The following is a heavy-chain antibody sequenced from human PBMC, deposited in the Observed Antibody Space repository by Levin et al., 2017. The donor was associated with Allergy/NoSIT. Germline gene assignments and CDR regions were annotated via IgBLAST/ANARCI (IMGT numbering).Heavy chain of an antibody. CDR3: ARDSIRNGYIGRIDGMDV. D-gene: IGHD5-24*01. CDR2: IKQDGSEK. V-gene: IGHV3-7*01. Sequence: GGSLRLSCAASGFIFTSYWMSWVRQTPGKGPEWVANIKQDGSEKYYVDSVKGRFTISRDDAKNSLFLQMNSLRVEDTAVYYCARDSIRNGYIGRIDGMDVWGQGTTVTVSS. J-gene: IGHJ6*02. CDR1: GFIFTSYW.